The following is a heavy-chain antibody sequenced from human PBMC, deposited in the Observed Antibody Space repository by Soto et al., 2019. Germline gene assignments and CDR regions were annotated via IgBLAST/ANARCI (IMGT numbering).Heavy chain of an antibody. CDR2: VYRTGST. V-gene: IGHV4-4*02. J-gene: IGHJ4*02. CDR3: ARARATIAAAAIFDC. CDR1: GGSISTSNW. Sequence: LSLTCAVSGGSISTSNWWSWVRQPPGKGLEWIGEVYRTGSTNYNPSLESRLTISVDKSKNQFSLKLTSVTAADTAVYYCARARATIAAAAIFDCWGQGTLVT. D-gene: IGHD6-13*01.